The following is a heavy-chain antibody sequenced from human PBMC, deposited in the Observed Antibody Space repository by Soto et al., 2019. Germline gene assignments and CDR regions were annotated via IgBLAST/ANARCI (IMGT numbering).Heavy chain of an antibody. D-gene: IGHD3-22*01. CDR3: AHRGTRMPVSWFGP. J-gene: IGHJ5*02. CDR2: IDWDDDK. V-gene: IGHV2-70*12. Sequence: SGPTLVNLTQTLTLTCTFSGFSLSTSGMCVSWIRQPPGKALEWLARIDWDDDKYYSTSLKTRLTITKNTSKNQVVLTMTNMDPVDTATYYCAHRGTRMPVSWFGPWGQGTLVTVSS. CDR1: GFSLSTSGMC.